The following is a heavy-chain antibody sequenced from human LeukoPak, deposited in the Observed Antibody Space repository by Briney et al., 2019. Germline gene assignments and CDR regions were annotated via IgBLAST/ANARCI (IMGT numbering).Heavy chain of an antibody. CDR3: ARSYDSSGYYVSY. V-gene: IGHV3-30*04. CDR1: GFTFSSYA. D-gene: IGHD3-22*01. CDR2: ISYDGSNK. J-gene: IGHJ4*02. Sequence: PGGSLRLSCAASGFTFSSYAMHWVRQAPGKGLEWVAVISYDGSNKYYADSVKGRFTISRDNSKNTLYPQMNSLRAEDTAVYYCARSYDSSGYYVSYWGQGTLVTVSS.